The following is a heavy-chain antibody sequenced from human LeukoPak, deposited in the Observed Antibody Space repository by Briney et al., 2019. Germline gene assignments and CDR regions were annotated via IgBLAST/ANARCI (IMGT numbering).Heavy chain of an antibody. V-gene: IGHV3-21*01. J-gene: IGHJ4*02. Sequence: PGGSLRLSCAASGFTFSSYSMNWVRQAPGKGLEWVSPISSSSSYIYYADSVKGRFTISRDNAKNSLYLQMNSLRADDTAVYYCARVGGGYSYGPNDYWGQGTLVTVSS. CDR1: GFTFSSYS. CDR2: ISSSSSYI. CDR3: ARVGGGYSYGPNDY. D-gene: IGHD5-18*01.